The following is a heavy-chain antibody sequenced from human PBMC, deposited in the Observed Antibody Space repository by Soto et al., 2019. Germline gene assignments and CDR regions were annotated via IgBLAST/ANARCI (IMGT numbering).Heavy chain of an antibody. Sequence: QVQLVESGGGLVKPGGSLRLSCAASGIVFSDYMSWVRQAPGKGLEWLSYISGSGRTIYSADSVKGRFTISRDNATNSLYLQMNTVRTEDTAVAYWARLPFPWGWFDPWGQGTLVTVSS. J-gene: IGHJ5*02. CDR1: GIVFSDY. V-gene: IGHV3-11*01. D-gene: IGHD3-16*01. CDR3: ARLPFPWGWFDP. CDR2: ISGSGRTI.